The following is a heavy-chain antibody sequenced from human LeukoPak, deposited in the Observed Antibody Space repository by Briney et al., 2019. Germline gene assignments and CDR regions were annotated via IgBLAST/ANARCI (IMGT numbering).Heavy chain of an antibody. V-gene: IGHV4-34*01. CDR1: GFTFSSYW. CDR2: INHSGST. D-gene: IGHD3-16*02. Sequence: NPGGSLRLSCAASGFTFSSYWMSWVRQPPGKGLEWIGEINHSGSTNYNPSLKSRVTISVDTSKNQFSLKLSSVTAADTAVYYCARGRIEGLGIWGQGTMVTVSS. CDR3: ARGRIEGLGI. J-gene: IGHJ3*02.